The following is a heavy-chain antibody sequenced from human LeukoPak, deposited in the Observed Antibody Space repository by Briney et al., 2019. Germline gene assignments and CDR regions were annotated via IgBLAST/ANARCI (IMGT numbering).Heavy chain of an antibody. J-gene: IGHJ4*02. D-gene: IGHD6-13*01. CDR1: GYTFTGYY. V-gene: IGHV1-2*02. CDR2: ISPNSGGT. CDR3: ATLEQLGDY. Sequence: ASVKVSCKTSGYTFTGYYIHWVRQAPGQGPEWMGWISPNSGGTNYAQKFQDRVSMTRDTSINTAYMELSRLRSDDTAVYYCATLEQLGDYWGQGTLVTVSS.